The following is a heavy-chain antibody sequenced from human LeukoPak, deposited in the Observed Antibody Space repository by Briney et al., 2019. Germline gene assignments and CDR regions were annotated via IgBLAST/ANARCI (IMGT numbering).Heavy chain of an antibody. CDR1: GGSISSYY. D-gene: IGHD1-26*01. J-gene: IGHJ6*02. V-gene: IGHV4-59*01. CDR2: IYYSGST. Sequence: SETLSLTCTVSGGSISSYYWSWIRQPPGKGLEWIGYIYYSGSTNYNPSLKSRVTISVDTSKNQFSLKLSSVTAADTAVYYCARESGSYYYNGMDVWGQGTTVTVSS. CDR3: ARESGSYYYNGMDV.